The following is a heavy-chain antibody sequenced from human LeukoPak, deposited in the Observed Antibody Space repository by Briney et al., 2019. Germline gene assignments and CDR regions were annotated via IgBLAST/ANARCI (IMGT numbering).Heavy chain of an antibody. CDR3: ARVVYGDSSKDFDY. Sequence: PSETLSLTCAVYGESFSDYYWSWIRQPPGRGLEWIGEVNHGGTNNYNPSLKSRVIISADTSKNQFSLKLNSVTAADTAVYYCARVVYGDSSKDFDYWGQGTLVTVSS. CDR1: GESFSDYY. D-gene: IGHD4-17*01. J-gene: IGHJ4*02. CDR2: VNHGGTN. V-gene: IGHV4-34*01.